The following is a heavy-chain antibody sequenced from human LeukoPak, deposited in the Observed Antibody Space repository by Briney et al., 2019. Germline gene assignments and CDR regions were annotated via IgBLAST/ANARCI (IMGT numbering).Heavy chain of an antibody. CDR3: ARRSLREAYNRFDP. D-gene: IGHD3-10*01. CDR2: MSQSGSA. V-gene: IGHV4-39*01. Sequence: SETLSLTCTVSGGSVTTSSYYWGWIRQPPGKGLEWIGSMSQSGSAFYNPSLKSRVSISVDTSKNQFSLRVTSVTAADTALYYCARRSLREAYNRFDPWGQGTLVTVSS. J-gene: IGHJ5*02. CDR1: GGSVTTSSYY.